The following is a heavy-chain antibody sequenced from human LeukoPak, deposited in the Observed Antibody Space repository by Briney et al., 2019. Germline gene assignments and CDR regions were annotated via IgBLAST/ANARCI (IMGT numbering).Heavy chain of an antibody. Sequence: GGSLRLSCAASGFTFSSYAMSWVRQAPGKGLEWVSAISGSGGSTYYADSVKGRFTISRDNSKNTLYLQMSSLRAEDTGVYYCAKTDGITMVRGAISNYYGMDVWGQGTTVTVPS. CDR1: GFTFSSYA. CDR2: ISGSGGST. CDR3: AKTDGITMVRGAISNYYGMDV. D-gene: IGHD3-10*01. V-gene: IGHV3-23*01. J-gene: IGHJ6*02.